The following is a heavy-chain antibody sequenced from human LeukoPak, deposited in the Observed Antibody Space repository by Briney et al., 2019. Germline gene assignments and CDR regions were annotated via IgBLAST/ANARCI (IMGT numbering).Heavy chain of an antibody. CDR1: GFTFSSYA. CDR2: ISYDRSNK. D-gene: IGHD6-19*01. V-gene: IGHV3-30-3*01. J-gene: IGHJ6*02. Sequence: PGGSLRLSCAASGFTFSSYAMHWVRQAPGKGLEWVAVISYDRSNKYYAGSVKGRFTISRDNSKNTLYLQMNSLRAEDTAVYYCARDGGLVTLYYGMDVWGQGTTVTVSS. CDR3: ARDGGLVTLYYGMDV.